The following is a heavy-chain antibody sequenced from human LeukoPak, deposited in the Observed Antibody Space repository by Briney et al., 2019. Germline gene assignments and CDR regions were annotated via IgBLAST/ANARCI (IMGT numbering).Heavy chain of an antibody. Sequence: ASVKVSCKASGYIFTGYYMHWVRQAPGQGLEWMGWINPNSGGTNYAQKFQSRVTMTRDTSISTAYMELSRLRSDDTAVYYCARMAAAGSLWGQGTLVTVSS. CDR3: ARMAAAGSL. V-gene: IGHV1-2*02. J-gene: IGHJ4*02. D-gene: IGHD6-13*01. CDR1: GYIFTGYY. CDR2: INPNSGGT.